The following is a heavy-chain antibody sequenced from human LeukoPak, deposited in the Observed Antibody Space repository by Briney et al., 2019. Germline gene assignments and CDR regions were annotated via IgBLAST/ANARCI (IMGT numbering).Heavy chain of an antibody. J-gene: IGHJ1*01. V-gene: IGHV1-8*02. CDR1: GYTFTGYY. D-gene: IGHD3-22*01. CDR3: ARGLRDSSGREYFQH. Sequence: ASVKVSCKASGYTFTGYYMHWVRQAPGQGLEWMGWINPNSGNTGYAQKFQGRVTMTRNTSISTAYMELSSLRSEDTAVYYCARGLRDSSGREYFQHWGQGTLVTVSS. CDR2: INPNSGNT.